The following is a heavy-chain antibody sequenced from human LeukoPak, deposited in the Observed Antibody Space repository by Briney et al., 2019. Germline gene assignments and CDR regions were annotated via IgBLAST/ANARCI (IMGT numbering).Heavy chain of an antibody. J-gene: IGHJ4*02. V-gene: IGHV1-69*13. CDR1: GGTFSSYA. CDR2: FIPIFGTA. D-gene: IGHD3-22*01. CDR3: ARDFADYYDSSGYSCGY. Sequence: SVKVSCKASGGTFSSYAISWVRQAPGQGLEWRGGFIPIFGTANYAQKFQGRVTITADESTSTAYMELSSLRSEDTAVYYCARDFADYYDSSGYSCGYWGQGTLVTVSS.